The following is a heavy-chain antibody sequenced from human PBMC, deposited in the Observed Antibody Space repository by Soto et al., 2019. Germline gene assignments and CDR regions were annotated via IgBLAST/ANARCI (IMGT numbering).Heavy chain of an antibody. CDR1: GFTFSNYG. V-gene: IGHV3-30*18. CDR3: AKDRGIYCTNGICYYFDY. J-gene: IGHJ4*02. CDR2: ISFDGSNK. Sequence: QVQLVESGGGVVQPGRSLRLSCAASGFTFSNYGMHWVRQAPGKGLEWVAVISFDGSNKYYADSVKGRFTISRDNSKNTLYLQMNNLRTEDTAVYYCAKDRGIYCTNGICYYFDYWGQGTLVTVSS. D-gene: IGHD2-8*01.